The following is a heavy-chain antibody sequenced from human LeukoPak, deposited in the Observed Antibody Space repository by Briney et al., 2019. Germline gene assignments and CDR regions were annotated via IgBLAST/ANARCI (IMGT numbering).Heavy chain of an antibody. Sequence: SCKASGYTFTGYYIHWVRQPPGKGLEWVAVIWYDGTNENYADSVKGRFTISRDNLRNTLYLQMNNLRAEDTAVFYCASHGGIWGQGTLVTVSS. CDR2: IWYDGTNE. V-gene: IGHV3-33*08. CDR3: ASHGGI. D-gene: IGHD2-15*01. CDR1: GYTFTGYY. J-gene: IGHJ4*02.